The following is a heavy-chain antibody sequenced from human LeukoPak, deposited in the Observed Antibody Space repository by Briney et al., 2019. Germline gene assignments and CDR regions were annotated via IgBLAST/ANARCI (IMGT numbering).Heavy chain of an antibody. V-gene: IGHV3-7*01. CDR3: ARDDYCSGGHCYHY. CDR2: INQDGSEK. CDR1: GFSFSSYW. D-gene: IGHD2-15*01. J-gene: IGHJ4*02. Sequence: GGSQRLSCAASGFSFSSYWMSWVRQPPGKGLEGVANINQDGSEKYHVDSVKGRFTISRDNAKNSLYLQMNSLRVEDTAVYYCARDDYCSGGHCYHYWGQGTLVTVSS.